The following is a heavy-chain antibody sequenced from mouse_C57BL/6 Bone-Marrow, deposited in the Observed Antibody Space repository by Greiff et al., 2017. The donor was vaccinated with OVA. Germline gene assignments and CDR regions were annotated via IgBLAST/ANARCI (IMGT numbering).Heavy chain of an antibody. Sequence: VQLQQSGAELVRPGASVKLSCTASGFNIKDDYMHWVKRRPEQGLEWIGWIDPENGDTEYASKFQGTATITADTSSNTAYLQLSSLTSEDTAVYYCTYYYYGKLHPFAYWGQGTLVTVSA. CDR3: TYYYYGKLHPFAY. CDR2: IDPENGDT. J-gene: IGHJ3*01. V-gene: IGHV14-4*01. D-gene: IGHD1-1*01. CDR1: GFNIKDDY.